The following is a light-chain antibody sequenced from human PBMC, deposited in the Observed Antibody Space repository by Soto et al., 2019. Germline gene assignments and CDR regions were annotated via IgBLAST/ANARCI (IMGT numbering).Light chain of an antibody. Sequence: EIVLIQSPGTLSSLPGDRVTLSCRASQYINTRLAWYQHRPGQAPRLLIYHASIRAAGIPARFSASGTGTDFTLTISDVQPEDFALYYCHQRHNWPLTFGQGTKVDIK. CDR3: HQRHNWPLT. V-gene: IGKV3-11*01. J-gene: IGKJ1*01. CDR1: QYINTR. CDR2: HAS.